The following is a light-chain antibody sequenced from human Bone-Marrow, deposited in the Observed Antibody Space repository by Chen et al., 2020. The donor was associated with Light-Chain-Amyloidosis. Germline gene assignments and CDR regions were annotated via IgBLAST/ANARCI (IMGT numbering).Light chain of an antibody. J-gene: IGLJ3*02. CDR1: SGSIATND. CDR3: QSYQGSSQGV. CDR2: EDD. Sequence: NFMLTQPHSVSESPGKTVIISCTRSSGSIATNDVQWYQQRPGSSPTTVIYEDDQRPSGVPDRFSGSINRSSNSASLTISGLKTEDEADYYCQSYQGSSQGVFGGGTKLTVL. V-gene: IGLV6-57*01.